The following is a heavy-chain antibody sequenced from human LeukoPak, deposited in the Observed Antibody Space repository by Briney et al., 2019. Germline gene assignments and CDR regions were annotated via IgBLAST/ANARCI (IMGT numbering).Heavy chain of an antibody. V-gene: IGHV5-51*01. J-gene: IGHJ6*03. D-gene: IGHD2-2*02. CDR2: VWPGGSQT. Sequence: GESLKISCKASGYYFSDNWIGWMRQMPGKGLEWMGVVWPGGSQTKYSSSFQGQVTISADKSISTAYLQWSSLKASDTAMYYCARHQEHEYCSSTSCYTRGDYYYYYMDVWGKGTTVTVSS. CDR3: ARHQEHEYCSSTSCYTRGDYYYYYMDV. CDR1: GYYFSDNW.